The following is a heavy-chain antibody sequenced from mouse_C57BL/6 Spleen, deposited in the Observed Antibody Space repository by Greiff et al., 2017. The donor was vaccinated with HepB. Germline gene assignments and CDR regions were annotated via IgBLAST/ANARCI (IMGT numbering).Heavy chain of an antibody. J-gene: IGHJ4*01. CDR2: ISDGGSYT. D-gene: IGHD1-1*01. CDR1: GFTFSSYA. V-gene: IGHV5-4*01. CDR3: AREIPYYYGSSPYAMDY. Sequence: EVQVVESGGGLVKPGGSLKLSCAASGFTFSSYAMSWVRQTPEKRLEWVATISDGGSYTYYPDNVKGRFTISRDNAKNNLYLQMSHLKSEDTAMYYCAREIPYYYGSSPYAMDYWGQGTSVTVSS.